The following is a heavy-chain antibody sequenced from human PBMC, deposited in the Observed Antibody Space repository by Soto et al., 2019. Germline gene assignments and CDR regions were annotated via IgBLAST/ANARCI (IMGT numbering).Heavy chain of an antibody. V-gene: IGHV4-59*11. D-gene: IGHD3-10*02. CDR3: ARGDTQLYVWFDP. Sequence: SETLSLTCTVSGGSISSHYWSWIRQPPGKGLEWIGYIYYSGSTNYNPSLKSRVTISVDTSKNQFSLKLSSVTAADTAVYYCARGDTQLYVWFDPWGQVTLVTVS. J-gene: IGHJ5*02. CDR1: GGSISSHY. CDR2: IYYSGST.